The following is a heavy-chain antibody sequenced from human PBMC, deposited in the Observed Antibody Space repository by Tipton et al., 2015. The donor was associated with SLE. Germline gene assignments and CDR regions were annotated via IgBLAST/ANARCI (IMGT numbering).Heavy chain of an antibody. CDR3: ARDLLRMTTFNYFYGMDV. CDR2: IYSGGTT. CDR1: GFTVGSDY. D-gene: IGHD3-22*01. J-gene: IGHJ6*02. V-gene: IGHV3-53*01. Sequence: SLRLSCAASGFTVGSDYMSWVRQAPGKGLEWVSVIYSGGTTYYADSVKGRFTISRDNAKNSLYLQMDSLRAEDTAVYYCARDLLRMTTFNYFYGMDVWGQGTTVTVSS.